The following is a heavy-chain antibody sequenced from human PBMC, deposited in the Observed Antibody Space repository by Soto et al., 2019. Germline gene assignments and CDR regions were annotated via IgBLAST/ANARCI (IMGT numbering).Heavy chain of an antibody. J-gene: IGHJ4*02. D-gene: IGHD3-22*01. Sequence: QVQLQESGPGLVKPSQTLSLTCTVSGSSISSGGYYWSWIRQHPGKGLEWIGYIYYSGSTYYNPSLKSRVTISVDPSKNQFSLKLSSVTAADTAVYYCARHYDSSGYNFDYWGQGTLVTVSS. V-gene: IGHV4-31*03. CDR2: IYYSGST. CDR3: ARHYDSSGYNFDY. CDR1: GSSISSGGYY.